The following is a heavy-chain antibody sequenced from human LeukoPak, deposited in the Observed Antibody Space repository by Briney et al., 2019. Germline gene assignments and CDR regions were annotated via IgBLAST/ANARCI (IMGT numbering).Heavy chain of an antibody. D-gene: IGHD3-22*01. CDR3: ARTGYDSSGYYSDY. CDR2: ISSSSSYI. J-gene: IGHJ4*02. CDR1: GFTFSGYT. V-gene: IGHV3-21*01. Sequence: GGSLRLSCAASGFTFSGYTMTWVRQAPGKGLEWVSSISSSSSYIYYVDSVKGRFTISRDNARNSLFLQMNSLRAEDTAMYYCARTGYDSSGYYSDYWGQGTLVTVSS.